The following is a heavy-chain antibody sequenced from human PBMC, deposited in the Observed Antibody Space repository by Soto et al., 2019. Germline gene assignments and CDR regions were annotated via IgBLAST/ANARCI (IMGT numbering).Heavy chain of an antibody. CDR1: GFIFSSWW. CDR2: INPDGSYT. V-gene: IGHV3-74*03. Sequence: EEQLVESGGGLVQPGGSLRLSCAGSGFIFSSWWMHWVRQVPGEGLVWVSRINPDGSYTSNADSVKGRFTVSRDNAKNSLYLHMNSLRAEDTAVYYCTKDLTGAQDYWGQGTLVTVSS. CDR3: TKDLTGAQDY. D-gene: IGHD1-20*01. J-gene: IGHJ4*02.